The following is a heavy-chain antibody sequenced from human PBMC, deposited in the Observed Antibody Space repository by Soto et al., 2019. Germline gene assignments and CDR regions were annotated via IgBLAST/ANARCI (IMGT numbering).Heavy chain of an antibody. CDR3: GRDGVDGEWPVYFFEF. CDR1: GFTFSSYS. Sequence: EVQLVESGGGLVKPGGSLRLSCAASGFTFSSYSMNWVRQAPGKGLEWVSSISSSSSYIYYADSVKGRFTISRDNAKNSLYLQMNSLRAEHTDVYYCGRDGVDGEWPVYFFEFWGQGTLVTVS. J-gene: IGHJ4*02. V-gene: IGHV3-21*01. D-gene: IGHD2-21*01. CDR2: ISSSSSYI.